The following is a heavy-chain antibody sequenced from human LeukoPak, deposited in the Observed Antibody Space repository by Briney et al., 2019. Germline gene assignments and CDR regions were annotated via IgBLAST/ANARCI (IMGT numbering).Heavy chain of an antibody. CDR2: SNPNSGGT. CDR1: GYTFTVYF. CDR3: ARRFYDEFGP. Sequence: ASVKVSCKASGYTFTVYFMHWVRQSPGQGLEWMGWSNPNSGGTNYAQKFKGRVTMTRDTSISTVYMELSRLRSDDTAVYYCARRFYDEFGPWGQGTLVTVSS. J-gene: IGHJ5*02. D-gene: IGHD2/OR15-2a*01. V-gene: IGHV1-2*02.